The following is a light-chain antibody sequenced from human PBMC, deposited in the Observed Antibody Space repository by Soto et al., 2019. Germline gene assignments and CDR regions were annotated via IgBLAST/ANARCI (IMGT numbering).Light chain of an antibody. V-gene: IGKV1-39*01. CDR1: QRISSY. CDR2: AAS. Sequence: GDRVTVTCRASQRISSYLNWYQQKPGKAPKLLIYAASSLQSGLPSRFSGSGSGTDSTLTISSLQPEDFATYYCQQSSRTPKTFGQGTTGELK. J-gene: IGKJ1*01. CDR3: QQSSRTPKT.